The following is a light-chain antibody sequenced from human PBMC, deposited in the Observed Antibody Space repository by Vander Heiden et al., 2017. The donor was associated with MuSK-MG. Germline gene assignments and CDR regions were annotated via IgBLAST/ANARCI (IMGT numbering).Light chain of an antibody. CDR2: GAS. CDR3: QQYNNWPPWT. Sequence: EIVMTQSPATLSVSPGERATLSCRASQSVSSNLAWYQQKPGQAPRLLIYGASTRGTGIPARFSGSGSGTEFTLTISSLQSEDFAVYYCQQYNNWPPWTFGQGTKVEIK. J-gene: IGKJ1*01. V-gene: IGKV3-15*01. CDR1: QSVSSN.